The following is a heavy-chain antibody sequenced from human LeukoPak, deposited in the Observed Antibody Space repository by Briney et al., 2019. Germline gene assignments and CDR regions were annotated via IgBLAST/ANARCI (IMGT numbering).Heavy chain of an antibody. CDR2: ISGSGAMT. Sequence: GGSLRLSCAASGFRFSSYAMNWVRQTPGKGPEWVSRISGSGAMTYYADSVKGRFTISRDNSKNTLFLQVNSLRAEDTAVYYCAKNGIAGLGDNWFDSWGHGTLVTVSS. CDR1: GFRFSSYA. V-gene: IGHV3-23*01. J-gene: IGHJ5*01. D-gene: IGHD6-13*01. CDR3: AKNGIAGLGDNWFDS.